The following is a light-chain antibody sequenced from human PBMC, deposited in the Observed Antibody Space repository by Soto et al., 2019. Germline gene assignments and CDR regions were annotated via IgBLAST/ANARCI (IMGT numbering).Light chain of an antibody. J-gene: IGLJ2*01. CDR2: GTI. CDR3: QSDDSSLSGSVV. CDR1: SSNFGAGYD. Sequence: QSVLTQPPSVSGAPGQRVTISCTGSSSNFGAGYDVHWFQQLPGAAPKLLIYGTINRPSGVPDRFSGSKSGTSATLAITGLQAEDEADYYCQSDDSSLSGSVVFGGGTKLTV. V-gene: IGLV1-40*01.